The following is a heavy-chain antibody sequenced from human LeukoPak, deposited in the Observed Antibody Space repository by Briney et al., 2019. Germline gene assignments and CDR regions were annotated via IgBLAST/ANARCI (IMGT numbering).Heavy chain of an antibody. V-gene: IGHV3-15*01. Sequence: GGSLRLSCAASGFTFSNAWMSWVRQAPGKGLEWVGRIKSKTDGGTTDYAAPVKGRFTISRDDSKNTLYLQMNSLKTEDTAVYYCTTDFYKAGYYYDSSGGFDYWGQGTLVTVSS. J-gene: IGHJ4*02. CDR2: IKSKTDGGTT. CDR3: TTDFYKAGYYYDSSGGFDY. CDR1: GFTFSNAW. D-gene: IGHD3-22*01.